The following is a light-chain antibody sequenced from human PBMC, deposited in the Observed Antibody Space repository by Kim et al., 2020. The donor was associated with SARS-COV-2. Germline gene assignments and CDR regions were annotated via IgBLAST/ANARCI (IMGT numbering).Light chain of an antibody. CDR1: SNNVGNQG. CDR2: RSN. CDR3: SAWDSSLNAVV. J-gene: IGLJ2*01. V-gene: IGLV10-54*04. Sequence: QAGLTQPPSVSNGLRQTATLTCTGNSNNVGNQGASWLQHHQGHPPKVLSYRSNNRPSGISERFSASRSGNTASLTVTGLQPEDEADYYCSAWDSSLNAVVFGGGTQLTVL.